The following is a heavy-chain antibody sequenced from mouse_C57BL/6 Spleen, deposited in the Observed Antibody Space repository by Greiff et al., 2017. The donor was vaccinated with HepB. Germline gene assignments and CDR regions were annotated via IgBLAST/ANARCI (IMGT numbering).Heavy chain of an antibody. V-gene: IGHV5-17*01. D-gene: IGHD2-14*01. CDR1: GFTFSDYG. CDR3: ARGGTGFAY. CDR2: ISSGCSTI. J-gene: IGHJ3*01. Sequence: VQLKESGGGLVKPGGSLKLSCAASGFTFSDYGMHWVRQAPEKGLEWVAYISSGCSTIYYADTVKGRFTISRDNAKNTLFLQMTSLRSEDTAMYYCARGGTGFAYWGQGTLVTVSA.